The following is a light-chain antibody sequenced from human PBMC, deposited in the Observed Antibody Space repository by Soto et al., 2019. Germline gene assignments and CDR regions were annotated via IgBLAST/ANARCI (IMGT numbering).Light chain of an antibody. CDR3: NSYTSSSTRV. CDR2: EVS. J-gene: IGLJ3*02. V-gene: IGLV2-14*01. CDR1: SSDVGGYNY. Sequence: QSALTQPASVSGSPGQSITISCTGTSSDVGGYNYVSGYQQHPGKAPKVMIYEVSNRPSGVSNRFSGSKSGNTASLTISGLQAEDEADYYCNSYTSSSTRVFGGGTKVTVL.